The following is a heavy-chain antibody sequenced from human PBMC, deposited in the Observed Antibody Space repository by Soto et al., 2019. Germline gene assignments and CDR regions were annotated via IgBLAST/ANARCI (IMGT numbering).Heavy chain of an antibody. CDR1: GFTFGSYA. Sequence: GGSLRLSCVGSGFTFGSYAMGWVRQAPGKGLEWVSGISVSGASAYYSGSVKGRFTISRDNSMKTLYLQMNPLRAEDTAVYYCALFLTASVDDAFDFWGQGTMVTVSS. CDR2: ISVSGASA. CDR3: ALFLTASVDDAFDF. J-gene: IGHJ3*01. D-gene: IGHD2-21*02. V-gene: IGHV3-23*01.